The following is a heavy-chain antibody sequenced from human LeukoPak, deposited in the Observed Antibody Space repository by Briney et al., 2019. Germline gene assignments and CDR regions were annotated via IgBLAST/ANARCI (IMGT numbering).Heavy chain of an antibody. V-gene: IGHV3-33*01. J-gene: IGHJ4*02. CDR1: GFTFSSYG. D-gene: IGHD6-13*01. CDR2: IWYDGSNK. Sequence: PGGSLRLSCAASGFTFSSYGMHWVRQAPGKGLEWVAFIWYDGSNKYYADSVKGRFTISRDNSKNTLYLQMNSLRAEDTAVYYCARVHWYHFDYWGQGTLVTVSS. CDR3: ARVHWYHFDY.